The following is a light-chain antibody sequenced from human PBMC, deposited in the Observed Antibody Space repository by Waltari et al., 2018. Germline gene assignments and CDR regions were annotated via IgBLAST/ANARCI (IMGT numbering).Light chain of an antibody. CDR1: QSISKW. J-gene: IGKJ4*01. CDR2: EAS. V-gene: IGKV1-5*03. CDR3: QQYNSYSLLT. Sequence: DIRMTQSPSTLSASAGDRVIISCRASQSISKWLAWFQQKPGKAPKFLIYEASTLQSGVPSRFSGTGSRTDFTLTISSLQPDDFATYYCQQYNSYSLLTFGGGTKVEIK.